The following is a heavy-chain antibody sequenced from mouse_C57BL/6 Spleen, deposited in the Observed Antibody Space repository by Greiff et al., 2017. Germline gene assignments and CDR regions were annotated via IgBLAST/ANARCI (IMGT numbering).Heavy chain of an antibody. CDR2: INPNYGTT. V-gene: IGHV1-39*01. J-gene: IGHJ4*01. CDR3: ARWITTVVAPYYYAMDY. CDR1: GYSFTDYN. Sequence: EVKLMESGPELVKPGASVKISCKASGYSFTDYNMNWVKQSNGKSLEWIGVINPNYGTTSYNQKFKGKATLTVDQSSSTAYMQLNSLTSEDSAVYYCARWITTVVAPYYYAMDYWGQGTSVTVSS. D-gene: IGHD1-1*01.